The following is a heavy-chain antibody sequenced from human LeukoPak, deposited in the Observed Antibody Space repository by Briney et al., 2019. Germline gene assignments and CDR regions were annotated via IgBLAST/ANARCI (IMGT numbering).Heavy chain of an antibody. CDR2: ISSSSSYI. CDR1: GFTFSSYA. J-gene: IGHJ4*02. Sequence: PGGSLRLSCAASGFTFSSYAMSWVRQAPGKGLEWVSSISSSSSYIYYADSVKGRFTISRDNSKNTLYLQMNSLRVEDTALYFCAKGLYHYYGSGSYTLDYWGQGTQVTVSS. V-gene: IGHV3-23*01. D-gene: IGHD3-10*01. CDR3: AKGLYHYYGSGSYTLDY.